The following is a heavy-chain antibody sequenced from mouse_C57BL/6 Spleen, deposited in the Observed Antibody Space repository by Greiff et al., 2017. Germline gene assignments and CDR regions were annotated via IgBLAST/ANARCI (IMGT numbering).Heavy chain of an antibody. V-gene: IGHV14-2*01. D-gene: IGHD1-1*01. CDR1: GFNIKDYY. CDR2: IDPEDGET. Sequence: EVQVVESGAELVKPGASVKLSCTASGFNIKDYYMHWVKQRTEQGLEWIGRIDPEDGETKYAPKFQGKATITADTSSNTAYLQLSSLTSEDTAVYYCARYHGSSYDFDYWGQGTTLTVSS. J-gene: IGHJ2*01. CDR3: ARYHGSSYDFDY.